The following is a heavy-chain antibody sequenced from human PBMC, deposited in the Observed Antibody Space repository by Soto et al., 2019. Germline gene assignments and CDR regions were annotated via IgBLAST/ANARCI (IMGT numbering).Heavy chain of an antibody. CDR2: IYSSGTI. CDR3: ARGSTNGGSTWDS. V-gene: IGHV4-59*01. J-gene: IGHJ4*02. CDR1: GDSMNNYY. Sequence: PSETLSLTCTVSGDSMNNYYWTWIRQPPGRELEWIGYIYSSGTIHYSPSLKSRVTISLDMSKNQFSLNLRSVTAADTAVYYCARGSTNGGSTWDSWGQGTLVTVSS. D-gene: IGHD2-15*01.